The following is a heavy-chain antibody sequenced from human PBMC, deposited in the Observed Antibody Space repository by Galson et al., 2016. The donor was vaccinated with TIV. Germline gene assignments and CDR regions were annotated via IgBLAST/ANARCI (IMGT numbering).Heavy chain of an antibody. J-gene: IGHJ2*01. Sequence: SETLSLTCSVSGGSISSFHWSWIRQPPGKGLEWIGSIYYSGNTNYNYNPSLESRVTMSVDTSKTQLSLDLSSVTAADTAVYFCARAPYGENWYFDLWGRGTLVTVSS. V-gene: IGHV4-59*08. CDR3: ARAPYGENWYFDL. D-gene: IGHD3-10*01. CDR1: GGSISSFH. CDR2: IYYSGNTNY.